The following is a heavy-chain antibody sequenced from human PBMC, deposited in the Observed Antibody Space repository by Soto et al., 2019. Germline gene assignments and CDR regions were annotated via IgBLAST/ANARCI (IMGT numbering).Heavy chain of an antibody. D-gene: IGHD1-26*01. CDR1: GYSFTNYW. CDR3: ARHYICRGCDCYYYGMDV. CDR2: IDPSDSYI. V-gene: IGHV5-10-1*01. Sequence: GESLKISCKGSGYSFTNYWISWVRQMPGKGLEWMGRIDPSDSYINYSPSFQGHVTISADKFINTAYLQWSSLRASDTAIYYCARHYICRGCDCYYYGMDVWGQGTTVTVSS. J-gene: IGHJ6*02.